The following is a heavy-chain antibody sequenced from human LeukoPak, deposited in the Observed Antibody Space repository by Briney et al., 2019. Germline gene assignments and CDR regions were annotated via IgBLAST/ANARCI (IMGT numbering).Heavy chain of an antibody. CDR2: MYHSGTT. D-gene: IGHD1-14*01. J-gene: IGHJ4*02. CDR1: GYSMRTAYY. V-gene: IGHV4-38-2*02. CDR3: ARAESYRGHYIDS. Sequence: PSETLSLTCNVSGYSMRTAYYWGWIRQAPGNGLEWIGDMYHSGTTFYSLSLKSRVTITGDTSKSQFYLKLTSVTAADTAVYYCARAESYRGHYIDSWGRGTQVTVSS.